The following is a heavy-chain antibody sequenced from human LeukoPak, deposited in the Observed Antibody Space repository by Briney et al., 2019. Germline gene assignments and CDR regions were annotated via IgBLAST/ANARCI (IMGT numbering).Heavy chain of an antibody. Sequence: SETLSLTCTVSGGSISSSSYYWGWIRQPPGKGLEWIGRIYSIGSTSYNPSLKIPFTISVDTSKNQFSLKLSSVTAADTAVYYCARADSSSWSYYYYYYMDVWGKGTTVTVSS. CDR2: IYSIGST. J-gene: IGHJ6*03. CDR1: GGSISSSSYY. D-gene: IGHD6-13*01. V-gene: IGHV4-39*01. CDR3: ARADSSSWSYYYYYYMDV.